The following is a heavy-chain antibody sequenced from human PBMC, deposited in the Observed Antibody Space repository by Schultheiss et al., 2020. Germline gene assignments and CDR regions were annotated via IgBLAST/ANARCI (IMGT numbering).Heavy chain of an antibody. J-gene: IGHJ4*02. CDR1: GFTFDVYA. Sequence: LRLSCAASGFTFDVYAMHWVRQVPGKGLEWIGSIYHSGSTYYNPSLKSRVTISVDTSKNQFSLKLSSVTAADTAVYYCARVSYYYGSGSYLFDYWGQGTLVTVSS. CDR3: ARVSYYYGSGSYLFDY. D-gene: IGHD3-10*01. CDR2: IYHSGST. V-gene: IGHV4-30-2*05.